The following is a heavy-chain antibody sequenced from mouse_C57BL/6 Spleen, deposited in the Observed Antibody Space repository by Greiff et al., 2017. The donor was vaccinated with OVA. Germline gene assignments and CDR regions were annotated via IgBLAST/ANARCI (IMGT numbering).Heavy chain of an antibody. J-gene: IGHJ2*01. V-gene: IGHV3-1*01. D-gene: IGHD4-1*01. CDR3: ARDGDWDYFDY. CDR1: GYSITSGYD. CDR2: ISYSGST. Sequence: EVKLVESGPGMVKPSQSLSLTCTVTGYSITSGYDWHWIRHFPGNKLEWMGYISYSGSTNYNPSLKSRISITHDTSKNHFFLKLNSVTTEDTATYYCARDGDWDYFDYWGQGTTLTVSS.